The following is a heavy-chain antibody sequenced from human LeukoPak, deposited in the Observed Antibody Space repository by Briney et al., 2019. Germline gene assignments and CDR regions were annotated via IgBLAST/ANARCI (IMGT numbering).Heavy chain of an antibody. V-gene: IGHV3-48*03. D-gene: IGHD4-17*01. J-gene: IGHJ4*02. CDR2: ISSSGDII. CDR1: GFTFSSYE. Sequence: PGGSLRLSCAASGFTFSSYEMNWVRQAPGKGLEWISYISSSGDIIYYADSVKARFTISRDNAKNSVYLQMNSLRAEDTAVYYCAKVDYGEFDYWGQGTLVTVSS. CDR3: AKVDYGEFDY.